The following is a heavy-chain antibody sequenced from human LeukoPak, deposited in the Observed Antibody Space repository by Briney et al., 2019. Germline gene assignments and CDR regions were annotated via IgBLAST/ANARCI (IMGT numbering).Heavy chain of an antibody. D-gene: IGHD5-12*01. J-gene: IGHJ4*02. Sequence: ESGPTLVNPTQTLTLTCTFSGFSLSTSGVGVGWILQPPGKALEWLALIYWDDDKRYSPSLKSRLTITTDTSKNQVVLTMTNMDPVDTATYYCAHSGYDPYYFDYWGQGTLVTVSS. CDR1: GFSLSTSGVG. V-gene: IGHV2-5*02. CDR2: IYWDDDK. CDR3: AHSGYDPYYFDY.